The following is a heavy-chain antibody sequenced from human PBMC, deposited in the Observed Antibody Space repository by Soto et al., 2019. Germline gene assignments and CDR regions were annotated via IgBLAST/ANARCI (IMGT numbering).Heavy chain of an antibody. D-gene: IGHD3-3*01. CDR3: ARRRITIFGVVIFRDGMDV. CDR2: MNPNSGNT. CDR1: GYTFTSYD. J-gene: IGHJ6*02. V-gene: IGHV1-8*01. Sequence: GASVKVSCKASGYTFTSYDINWVRQATGQGLKWMGWMNPNSGNTGYAQKFQGRVTMTRNTSISTAYMELSSLRSEDTAVYYCARRRITIFGVVIFRDGMDVWGQGTTVTVSS.